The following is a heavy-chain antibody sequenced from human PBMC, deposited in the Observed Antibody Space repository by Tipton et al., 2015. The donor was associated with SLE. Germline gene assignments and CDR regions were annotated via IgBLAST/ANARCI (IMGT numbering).Heavy chain of an antibody. J-gene: IGHJ4*02. D-gene: IGHD3-3*01. V-gene: IGHV1-46*01. CDR2: INPGGGRA. Sequence: QLVQSGAEVKKPGASVKVSCKASGYPFTSYTITWVRQAPGQGLEWMGIINPGGGRATYSQKFQGRVTMTRDTSTSTVYMELSSLRSEDSALYYCARGGIFGVFALDFWGQGTLVTVSS. CDR3: ARGGIFGVFALDF. CDR1: GYPFTSYT.